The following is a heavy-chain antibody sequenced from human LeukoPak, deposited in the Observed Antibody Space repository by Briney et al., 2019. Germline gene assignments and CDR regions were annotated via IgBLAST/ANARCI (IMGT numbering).Heavy chain of an antibody. CDR2: ISGSGGST. D-gene: IGHD4-23*01. CDR3: AKDRKTTVVPYFDY. V-gene: IGHV3-23*01. Sequence: GGSLRLSCAASGFTFSSYAMSWVRQAPGGGLEWVSAISGSGGSTYYADSVKGRFTTSRDNSKNTLYLQMNSLRAEDTAVYYCAKDRKTTVVPYFDYWGQGTLVTVSS. J-gene: IGHJ4*02. CDR1: GFTFSSYA.